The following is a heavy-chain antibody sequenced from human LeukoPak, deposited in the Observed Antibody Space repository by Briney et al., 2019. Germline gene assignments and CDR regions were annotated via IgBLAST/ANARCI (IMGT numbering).Heavy chain of an antibody. Sequence: SETLSLTCTVSGGSISSYYWSWIRQPPGKGLVWIGYIYYSGSTNYNPSLKSRVTISVDTSKNQFSLKLSSVTAADTAVYYCAREGIAAAADYWGQGTLVTVSS. V-gene: IGHV4-59*01. J-gene: IGHJ4*02. CDR3: AREGIAAAADY. CDR1: GGSISSYY. CDR2: IYYSGST. D-gene: IGHD6-13*01.